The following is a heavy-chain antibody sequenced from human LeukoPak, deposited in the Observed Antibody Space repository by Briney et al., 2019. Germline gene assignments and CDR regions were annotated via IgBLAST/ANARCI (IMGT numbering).Heavy chain of an antibody. CDR1: GYTFTSYD. J-gene: IGHJ5*02. CDR2: MNPNSGNT. CDR3: ARARGRPHNWFDP. Sequence: ASVKVSCKASGYTFTSYDINWVRQATRQGLEWMGWMNPNSGNTGYAQKSQGRVTMTRNTSISTAYMELSSLRSEDTAVYYCARARGRPHNWFDPWGQGTLVTVSS. V-gene: IGHV1-8*01.